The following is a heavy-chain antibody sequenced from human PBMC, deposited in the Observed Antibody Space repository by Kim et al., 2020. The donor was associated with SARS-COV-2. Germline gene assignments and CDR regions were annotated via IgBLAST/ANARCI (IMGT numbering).Heavy chain of an antibody. J-gene: IGHJ6*02. D-gene: IGHD4-4*01. V-gene: IGHV4-34*01. CDR1: GGSFSGYY. CDR2: INHSGST. CDR3: AIRQSLGFYYYYGMDV. Sequence: SETLSLSCAVYGGSFSGYYWSWIRQPPGKGLEWIGEINHSGSTNYNPSLKSRVTISVDTSKNQFSLKLSSVTAADTAGYYGAIRQSLGFYYYYGMDVWG.